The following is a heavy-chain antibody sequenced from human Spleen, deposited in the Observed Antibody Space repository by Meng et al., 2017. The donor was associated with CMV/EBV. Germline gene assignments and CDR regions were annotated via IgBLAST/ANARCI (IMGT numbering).Heavy chain of an antibody. J-gene: IGHJ6*02. CDR1: GFTFSGYY. V-gene: IGHV3-11*04. CDR3: ARGPPSSSWYDDYGMDV. Sequence: GGSLRLSCAASGFTFSGYYMSWIRQAPGKGLEWISYIRRSGTSTYYGESVKGRFTISRDNAKNSLYLQMNSLRAEDTAVYYCARGPPSSSWYDDYGMDVWGQGTTVTVSS. CDR2: IRRSGTST. D-gene: IGHD6-13*01.